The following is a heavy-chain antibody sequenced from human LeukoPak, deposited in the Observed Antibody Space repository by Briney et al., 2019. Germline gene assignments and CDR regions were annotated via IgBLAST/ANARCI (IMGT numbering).Heavy chain of an antibody. V-gene: IGHV3-21*01. CDR2: ISSSSSYI. D-gene: IGHD3-3*01. Sequence: PGGSLRLSCAASGFTFSSYSMNWVRQAPGKGLEWVSSISSSSSYIYYADSVKGRFTISRDNAKNSLYLQMNSLRAEDTAVYYCARDMGDYDFWSGPPDYWGQGTLVTVSS. CDR1: GFTFSSYS. J-gene: IGHJ4*02. CDR3: ARDMGDYDFWSGPPDY.